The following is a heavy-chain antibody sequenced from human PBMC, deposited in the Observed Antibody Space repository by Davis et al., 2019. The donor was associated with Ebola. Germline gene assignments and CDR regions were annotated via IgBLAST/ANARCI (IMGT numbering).Heavy chain of an antibody. V-gene: IGHV1-2*04. Sequence: ASVKVSCKASGYTFTGYYIHWVRQAPGQGLEWMGWINPNSGGTKYAQKFQGWVTMTRDTSIGTAHMELNRLKSDDTAVYYCARDPDYSGNWYFDLWGRGTLVSVSS. D-gene: IGHD2-15*01. J-gene: IGHJ2*01. CDR3: ARDPDYSGNWYFDL. CDR1: GYTFTGYY. CDR2: INPNSGGT.